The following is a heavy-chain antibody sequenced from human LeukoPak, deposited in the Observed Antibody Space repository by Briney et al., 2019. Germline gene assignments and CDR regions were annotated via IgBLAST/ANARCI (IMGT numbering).Heavy chain of an antibody. D-gene: IGHD3-22*01. CDR3: ARGRGYCSSDAFDI. V-gene: IGHV3-74*01. CDR1: RFTFSNYW. J-gene: IGHJ3*02. Sequence: GGSLRLSRAASRFTFSNYWMHWVRQAPGKGLVYVSRINSDGSSTSHADSVKGRFTISRDNAKNTLYLQMNSLRAEDTAVYYCARGRGYCSSDAFDIWGQGTMVTVSS. CDR2: INSDGSST.